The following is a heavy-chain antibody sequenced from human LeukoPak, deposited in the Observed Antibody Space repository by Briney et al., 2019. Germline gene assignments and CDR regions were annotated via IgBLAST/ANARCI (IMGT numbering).Heavy chain of an antibody. V-gene: IGHV4-34*01. CDR3: ARTLWGSSWYFDAFDI. Sequence: PSETLSLTCAVYGGSFSGYYWSWIRQPPGKGLEWIGEINHSGSTNYNPSLKSRVTISVDTSKSQFSLKLSSVTAADTAVYYCARTLWGSSWYFDAFDIWGQGTMVTVSS. D-gene: IGHD6-13*01. CDR1: GGSFSGYY. J-gene: IGHJ3*02. CDR2: INHSGST.